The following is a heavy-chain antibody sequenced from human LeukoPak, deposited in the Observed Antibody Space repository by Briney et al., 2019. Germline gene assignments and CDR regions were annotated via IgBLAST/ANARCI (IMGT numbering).Heavy chain of an antibody. CDR3: ARGVFSGITGTTTWFDP. D-gene: IGHD1-7*01. J-gene: IGHJ5*02. CDR2: IYTTGIT. V-gene: IGHV4-4*07. CDR1: GGSISTYY. Sequence: SETLSLTCTVSGGSISTYYWNWIRQPAGKGLEWIGRIYTTGITNYNPSLKSRVSVSVDTSKNQFSLKLSSVTAADTAVYYCARGVFSGITGTTTWFDPWGQGTLVTVSS.